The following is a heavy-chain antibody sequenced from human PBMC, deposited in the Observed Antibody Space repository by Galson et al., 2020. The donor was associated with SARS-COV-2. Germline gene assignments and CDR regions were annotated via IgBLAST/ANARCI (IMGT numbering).Heavy chain of an antibody. D-gene: IGHD3-16*01. V-gene: IGHV3-33*01. Sequence: PGGSLRLSCAASGFTFSSYGMHWVRQAPGKGLEWVAVIWYDGSNKYYADSVKGRFTISRDNSKNTLYLQMNSLRAEDTAVYYCARDWGMGGDDEGNDYWGQGTLVTVSS. CDR1: GFTFSSYG. CDR2: IWYDGSNK. J-gene: IGHJ4*02. CDR3: ARDWGMGGDDEGNDY.